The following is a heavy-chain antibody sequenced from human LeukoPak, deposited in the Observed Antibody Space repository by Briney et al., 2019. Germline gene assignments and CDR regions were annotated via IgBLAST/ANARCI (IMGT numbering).Heavy chain of an antibody. D-gene: IGHD2-15*01. V-gene: IGHV1-8*01. CDR3: ARDLEDGVFDY. Sequence: ASVKVSCKASGYTFTSYDINWVRQATGQGLEWMGWVSPNSGKIGYAQKFQDRVTMTRDTSISTAYMELSSLRFEDTAVYYCARDLEDGVFDYWGQGTLVTVSS. CDR2: VSPNSGKI. CDR1: GYTFTSYD. J-gene: IGHJ4*02.